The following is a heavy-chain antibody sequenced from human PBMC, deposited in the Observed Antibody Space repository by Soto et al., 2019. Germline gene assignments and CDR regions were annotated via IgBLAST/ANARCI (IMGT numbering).Heavy chain of an antibody. CDR3: AKDTPQEWLLVFHY. CDR1: GFTVSSNY. J-gene: IGHJ4*02. V-gene: IGHV3-53*01. CDR2: ISGSGDST. D-gene: IGHD3-3*01. Sequence: EVQLVESGGGLIQPGGSLRLSCAASGFTVSSNYMSWVRQAPGKGLEWVSVISGSGDSTYYANSVKGRFTISRDNSKNTLYLQMNSLRAEDTAVYYCAKDTPQEWLLVFHYWGQGTLVTVSS.